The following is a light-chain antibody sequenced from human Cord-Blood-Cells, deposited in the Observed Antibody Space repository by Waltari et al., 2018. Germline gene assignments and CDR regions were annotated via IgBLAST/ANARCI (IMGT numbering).Light chain of an antibody. V-gene: IGLV8-61*01. CDR1: SGSVSTSYY. J-gene: IGLJ3*02. CDR3: VLYMGSGISV. CDR2: STN. Sequence: QTVVPPEPSFSVSPGGTVTLTCGLRSGSVSTSYYPSWYQQSPGQAPRTPIFSTNTRSSGVPDRFSGSILGNKAALTITGAQADDESDYYCVLYMGSGISVFGGGTKLTVL.